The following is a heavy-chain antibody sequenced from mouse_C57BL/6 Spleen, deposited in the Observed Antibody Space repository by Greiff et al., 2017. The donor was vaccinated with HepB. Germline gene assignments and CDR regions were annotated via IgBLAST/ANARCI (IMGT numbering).Heavy chain of an antibody. Sequence: QLQESGPELVKPGASVKISCKASGYTFTDYYMNWVKQSNGKSLEWIGGINPNYGTTSYNQKFKGKATLTVDQSSSTAYMQLNSLTSEDSAVYYCARSLCSNYPGWFAYWGQGTLVTVSA. CDR1: GYTFTDYY. CDR2: INPNYGTT. CDR3: ARSLCSNYPGWFAY. V-gene: IGHV1-39*01. D-gene: IGHD2-5*01. J-gene: IGHJ3*01.